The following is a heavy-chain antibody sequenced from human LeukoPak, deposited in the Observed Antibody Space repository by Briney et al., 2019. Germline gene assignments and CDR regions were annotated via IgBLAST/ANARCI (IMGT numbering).Heavy chain of an antibody. CDR2: ISSSSNYI. J-gene: IGHJ6*02. CDR3: ARGYCSSTSCYGYYYYGMDV. Sequence: GGSLRLSCAASGFTFSSESMNWVRQAPGKGLEWVSSISSSSNYIYYADSVKGRFTISRDNAKDSLYLQMNSLRAEDTAVYYCARGYCSSTSCYGYYYYGMDVWGQGTTVTVSS. D-gene: IGHD2-2*01. V-gene: IGHV3-21*01. CDR1: GFTFSSES.